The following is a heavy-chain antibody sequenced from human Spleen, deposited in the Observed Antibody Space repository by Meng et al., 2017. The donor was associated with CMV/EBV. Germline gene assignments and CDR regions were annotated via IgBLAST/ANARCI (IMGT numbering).Heavy chain of an antibody. D-gene: IGHD5-12*01. CDR2: TYYRSKWYN. Sequence: DSVSSNSAAWNWIRQSPSGGLEWLGRTYYRSKWYNDYAVSVKSRITINPGTSKNQFSLQLNSVTPEDTAVYYCARDRGYSGYDLFDPWGQGTLVTVSS. CDR1: DSVSSNSAA. J-gene: IGHJ5*02. CDR3: ARDRGYSGYDLFDP. V-gene: IGHV6-1*01.